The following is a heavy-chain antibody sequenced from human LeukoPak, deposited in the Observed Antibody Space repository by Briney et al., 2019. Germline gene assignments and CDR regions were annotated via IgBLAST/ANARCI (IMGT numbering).Heavy chain of an antibody. D-gene: IGHD6-19*01. CDR1: GGSISSYY. J-gene: IGHJ3*02. CDR3: ARVNRYGSGWYFDI. CDR2: IYTSGGT. Sequence: SETLSLTCTVSGGSISSYYWSWIRQPAGKGLEWIGRIYTSGGTNYNPSLKSRVTMSVDTSKNQFSLKLSSVTAADTAVYYCARVNRYGSGWYFDIWGQGTMVTVSS. V-gene: IGHV4-4*07.